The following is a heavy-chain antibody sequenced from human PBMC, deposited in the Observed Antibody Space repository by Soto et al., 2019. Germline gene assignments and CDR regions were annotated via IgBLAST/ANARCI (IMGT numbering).Heavy chain of an antibody. D-gene: IGHD3-10*01. CDR1: GFTFSSYG. J-gene: IGHJ4*02. CDR3: ASNYGSGSYPVDY. V-gene: IGHV3-33*01. Sequence: QVQLVESGGGVVQPGRSLRLSCAASGFTFSSYGMHWVRQAPGKGLEWVAVIWYDGSNKYYADSVKGRFTISRDNSKNTLYLQMNSLRAEDTAVYYCASNYGSGSYPVDYCGQGTLVTVSS. CDR2: IWYDGSNK.